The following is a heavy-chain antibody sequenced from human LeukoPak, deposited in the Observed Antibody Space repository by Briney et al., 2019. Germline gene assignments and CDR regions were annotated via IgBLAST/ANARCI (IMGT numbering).Heavy chain of an antibody. CDR2: INPTGASR. Sequence: VASVKVSCKASGYTFTSYFMHWVRQAPGQGLEWLGIINPTGASRSYVQRFRGRVTMTSDTSTNTVYMELSSLTSEDTAVFYCAREKSGGYFDYWGQGTLVTVSS. J-gene: IGHJ4*02. CDR3: AREKSGGYFDY. V-gene: IGHV1-46*01. CDR1: GYTFTSYF. D-gene: IGHD3-16*01.